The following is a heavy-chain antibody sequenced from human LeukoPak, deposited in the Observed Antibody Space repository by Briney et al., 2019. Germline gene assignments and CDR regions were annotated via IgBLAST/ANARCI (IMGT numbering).Heavy chain of an antibody. J-gene: IGHJ3*02. V-gene: IGHV3-33*01. CDR1: GFTFSSYG. CDR2: IWYDGSNK. Sequence: GGSLRPSCAASGFTFSSYGMHWVRQAPGKGLEWVAVIWYDGSNKYYADSVEGRFTISRDNSKNTLYLQMNSLRAEDTAVYYCARADDAFDNWGQGTMVTVSS. CDR3: ARADDAFDN.